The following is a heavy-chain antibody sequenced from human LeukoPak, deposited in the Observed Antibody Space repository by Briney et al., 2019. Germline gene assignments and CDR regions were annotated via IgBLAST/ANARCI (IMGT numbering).Heavy chain of an antibody. CDR3: AKGHYDFRDY. V-gene: IGHV3-23*01. J-gene: IGHJ4*02. D-gene: IGHD3-3*01. CDR2: ITGDDST. Sequence: GGSLRLSCAASGFTFGTFAISWVRQAPGKGLEWVSSITGDDSTYYADSVKGRFTISRDTSSNTLYLQMNSLRAEDTALYYCAKGHYDFRDYWGQGTLVTVSS. CDR1: GFTFGTFA.